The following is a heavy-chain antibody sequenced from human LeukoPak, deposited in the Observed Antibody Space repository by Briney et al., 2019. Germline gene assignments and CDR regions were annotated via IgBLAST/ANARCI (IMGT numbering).Heavy chain of an antibody. CDR3: AKEQVLTIDY. V-gene: IGHV3-23*01. CDR2: ISGSGGST. Sequence: PGGSLRLSRAASGFTFSSYAMSWVRQAPGKGLEWVSAISGSGGSTYYADSVKGRFTISRDNSKSTLYLQVNSLRAEDTAVYYCAKEQVLTIDYWGQGTRVTVSS. D-gene: IGHD4-11*01. J-gene: IGHJ4*02. CDR1: GFTFSSYA.